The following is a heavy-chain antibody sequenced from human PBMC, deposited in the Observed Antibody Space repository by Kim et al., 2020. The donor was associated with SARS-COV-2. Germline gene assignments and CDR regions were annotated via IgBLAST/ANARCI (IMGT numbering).Heavy chain of an antibody. V-gene: IGHV3-21*01. D-gene: IGHD5-12*01. CDR3: ARDPATPRPGYFDY. CDR2: ISSNSYYI. CDR1: GFPFRTYT. J-gene: IGHJ4*02. Sequence: GGSLILSCAASGFPFRTYTMNWVRQAPGKGLEWVSSISSNSYYIYYADSVRGRFTVSRDNAQNSLDLQMDSLRAEDTAVYFCARDPATPRPGYFDYWGQG.